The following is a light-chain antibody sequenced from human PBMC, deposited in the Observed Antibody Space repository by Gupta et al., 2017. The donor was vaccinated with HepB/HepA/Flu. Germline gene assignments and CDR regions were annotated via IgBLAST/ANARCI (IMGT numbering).Light chain of an antibody. J-gene: IGKJ5*01. CDR1: QSVSSN. CDR2: GAS. V-gene: IGKV3-15*01. CDR3: QQDNNWLRT. Sequence: EIVMTQSPATLSVSPGERVTLSCRASQSVSSNLAWYQQKPGQAPRLLIYGASTRATDIPARFSGSGSGTEFTLTISSLQSEDFAVYYCQQDNNWLRTFGQGTRVDIK.